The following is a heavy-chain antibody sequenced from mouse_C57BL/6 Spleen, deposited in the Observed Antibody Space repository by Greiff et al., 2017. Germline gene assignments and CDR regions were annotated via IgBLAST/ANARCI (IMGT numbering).Heavy chain of an antibody. CDR1: GYTFTDYN. V-gene: IGHV1-18*01. CDR3: ARKSYYSNYRYAMDY. CDR2: INPNNGGT. D-gene: IGHD2-5*01. Sequence: VQLQQSGPDLVKPGASVKIPCKASGYTFTDYNMDWVKQSHGKSLEWIGDINPNNGGTIYNQKFKGKATLTVDKSSSTSYMELRSLTSEDTAVYYCARKSYYSNYRYAMDYWGQGTSVTVSS. J-gene: IGHJ4*01.